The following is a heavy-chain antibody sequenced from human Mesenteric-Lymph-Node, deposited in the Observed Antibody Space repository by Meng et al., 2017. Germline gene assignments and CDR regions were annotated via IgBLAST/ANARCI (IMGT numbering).Heavy chain of an antibody. D-gene: IGHD5-18*01. V-gene: IGHV4-31*03. CDR3: ARGGYYSFDY. CDR2: IYYSGST. CDR1: GGSISSGGFY. J-gene: IGHJ4*02. Sequence: VPLPGSGPGLVKPSQTLSLTCTVSGGSISSGGFYWSWIRQHPGKGLEWIGYIYYSGSTYYNPSLRSRVAISIDTSKNQFSLKLTSVTAADTAVYYCARGGYYSFDYWGQGTLVTVSS.